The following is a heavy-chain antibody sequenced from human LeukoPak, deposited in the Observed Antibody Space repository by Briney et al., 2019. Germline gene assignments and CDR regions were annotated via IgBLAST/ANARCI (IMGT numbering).Heavy chain of an antibody. CDR2: INPSGGST. D-gene: IGHD4-17*01. Sequence: ASVKVSCKASGYTFTSYYMHWVRQAPGQGLEWMGIINPSGGSTSYAQKFQGRVTMTRDTSTSTVYMELSSLRSEDTAVYCCARGPTVTTSPYNWFDPWGQGTLVTVSS. V-gene: IGHV1-46*01. J-gene: IGHJ5*02. CDR3: ARGPTVTTSPYNWFDP. CDR1: GYTFTSYY.